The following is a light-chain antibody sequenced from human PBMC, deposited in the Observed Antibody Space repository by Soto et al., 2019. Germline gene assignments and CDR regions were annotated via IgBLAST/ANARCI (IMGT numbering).Light chain of an antibody. CDR2: LDSDGSH. J-gene: IGLJ2*01. CDR1: SGHSSYA. V-gene: IGLV4-69*01. CDR3: QTWGTGIHVV. Sequence: QTVVTQSPSASASLGASVKLTCTLSSGHSSYAIAWHQQQPEKGPRYLMKLDSDGSHTKGDAIPDRFSGSSSGAERYLTISILQSEDEADYYRQTWGTGIHVVFGGGTKLTVL.